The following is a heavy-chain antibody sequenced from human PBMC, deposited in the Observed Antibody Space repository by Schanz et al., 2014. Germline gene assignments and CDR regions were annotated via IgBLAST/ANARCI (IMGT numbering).Heavy chain of an antibody. CDR2: MNPNSDKT. D-gene: IGHD6-19*01. Sequence: QAQLVQSGAEVKRPGASVKVSCKASGYTFTSYDIGWVRQATGQGLEWMGWMNPNSDKTGFPQKFQGRVTMTRTIXESTAYMELSSLXXXXXXVYYCARLRAGPFYFDYWGQGTLVTVSS. CDR1: GYTFTSYD. V-gene: IGHV1-8*01. J-gene: IGHJ4*02. CDR3: ARLRAGPFYFDY.